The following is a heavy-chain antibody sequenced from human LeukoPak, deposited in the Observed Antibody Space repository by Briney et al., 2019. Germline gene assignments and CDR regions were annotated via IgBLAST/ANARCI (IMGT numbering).Heavy chain of an antibody. Sequence: SETLSLTCTVSGGSNSSSSYYWSWIRQPAGKGLEWIGRIYTSGSTNYNPSLKSRVTMSVDTSKNQFSLKLSSVTAADTAVYYCARDLRCGSGGSCYSQYYFDYWGQGALVTVSS. V-gene: IGHV4-61*02. CDR1: GGSNSSSSYY. CDR3: ARDLRCGSGGSCYSQYYFDY. CDR2: IYTSGST. J-gene: IGHJ4*02. D-gene: IGHD2-15*01.